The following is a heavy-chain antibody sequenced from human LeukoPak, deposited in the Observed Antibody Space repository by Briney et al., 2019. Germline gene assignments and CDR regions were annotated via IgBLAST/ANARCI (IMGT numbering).Heavy chain of an antibody. Sequence: GGSLRLSCAASGFTFSSYWLHWVRQAPGKGLVWASRIKGDERSTNYADSVKGRFTISRDNAKNTVYLEMNSLRAEDTAVYYCVRGQLWSYYHDYWGQGTLVTVSS. D-gene: IGHD5-18*01. CDR1: GFTFSSYW. CDR3: VRGQLWSYYHDY. J-gene: IGHJ4*02. CDR2: IKGDERST. V-gene: IGHV3-74*01.